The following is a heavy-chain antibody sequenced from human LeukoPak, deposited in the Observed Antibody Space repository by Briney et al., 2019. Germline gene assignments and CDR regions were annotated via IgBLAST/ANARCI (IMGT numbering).Heavy chain of an antibody. D-gene: IGHD2-2*01. J-gene: IGHJ3*02. CDR3: ARVGSTSDDAFDI. Sequence: GGSLRLSCAASGFTFSDYYMSWIRQAPGKGLEWVSYISSSGSTIYYADSVKGRFTISRDNAKNSLYLQMNSLRAEDTAVCYCARVGSTSDDAFDIWGQGTMVTVSS. CDR1: GFTFSDYY. CDR2: ISSSGSTI. V-gene: IGHV3-11*01.